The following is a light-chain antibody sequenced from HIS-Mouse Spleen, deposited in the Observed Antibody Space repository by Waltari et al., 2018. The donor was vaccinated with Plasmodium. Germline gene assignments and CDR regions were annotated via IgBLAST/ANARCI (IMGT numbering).Light chain of an antibody. CDR3: NSRDSSGNHQV. J-gene: IGLJ3*02. V-gene: IGLV3-19*01. Sequence: SSELTQDPAVSVALGQTVRITCQGDSLRSYYASWYQQKPDRFSGSSSGNTASLTITGAQAEDEADYYCNSRDSSGNHQVFGGGTKLTVL. CDR1: SLRSYY.